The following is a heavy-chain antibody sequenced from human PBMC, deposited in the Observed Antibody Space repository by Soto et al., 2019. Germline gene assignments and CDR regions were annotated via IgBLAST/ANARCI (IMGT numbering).Heavy chain of an antibody. D-gene: IGHD3-10*01. CDR2: INSDGSST. CDR1: GFTFSSYW. Sequence: PVGSLRLSCAASGFTFSSYWMHWVRQAPGKGLVWVSRINSDGSSTSYADSVKGRFTISRDNAKNTLYLQMNSLRAEDTAVYYCARDLGIYLADYYYYGMDVWGQGTTVTVSS. CDR3: ARDLGIYLADYYYYGMDV. V-gene: IGHV3-74*01. J-gene: IGHJ6*02.